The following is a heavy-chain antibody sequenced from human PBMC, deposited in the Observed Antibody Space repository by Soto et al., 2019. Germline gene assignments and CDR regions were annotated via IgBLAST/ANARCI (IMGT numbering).Heavy chain of an antibody. V-gene: IGHV4-30-4*01. Sequence: PSLTLSLTRFVFGGSTSSGDYYWTLIRQRPGKGLRGMGNIYYVGNSYYTPSLKSRFIISVGTSKNQWSLKVSSVTAADTAVYFGARELSGYSYGHGDMYWGQGTLVTVSS. CDR2: IYYVGNS. CDR1: GGSTSSGDYY. D-gene: IGHD5-18*01. J-gene: IGHJ4*02. CDR3: ARELSGYSYGHGDMY.